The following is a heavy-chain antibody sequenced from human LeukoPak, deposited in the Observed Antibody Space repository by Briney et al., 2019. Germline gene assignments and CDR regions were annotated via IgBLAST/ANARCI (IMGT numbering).Heavy chain of an antibody. CDR3: ARSMVRGDHTYYYYMDV. D-gene: IGHD3-10*01. J-gene: IGHJ6*03. Sequence: GASVKVSCKASGGTFSSYAISWVRQAPGQGLEWMGGIIPIFGTANYAQKFQGRVTITADESTSTAYMELSSLRSEDTAVYYCARSMVRGDHTYYYYMDVWGKGTTVTISS. CDR2: IIPIFGTA. CDR1: GGTFSSYA. V-gene: IGHV1-69*13.